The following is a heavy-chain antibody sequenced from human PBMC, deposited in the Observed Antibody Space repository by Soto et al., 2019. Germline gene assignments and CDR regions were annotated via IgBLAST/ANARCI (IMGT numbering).Heavy chain of an antibody. CDR1: GLTFSRYA. V-gene: IGHV3-23*01. CDR2: ISGSGGST. CDR3: AKRYYDTDGYYSFDY. D-gene: IGHD3-22*01. J-gene: IGHJ4*02. Sequence: LRLSCAASGLTFSRYAMNWVRQAPGKGLEWVSTISGSGGSTYYAGSVKGRFTISRDNSKNTLYLQMNSLRAEDTAVYYCAKRYYDTDGYYSFDYWGQGTLVTVSS.